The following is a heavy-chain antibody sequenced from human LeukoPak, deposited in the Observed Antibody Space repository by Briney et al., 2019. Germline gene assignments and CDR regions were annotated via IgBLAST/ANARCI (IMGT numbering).Heavy chain of an antibody. CDR3: AKASGDGGGYSSGWLDY. CDR1: GFTFSSYA. D-gene: IGHD6-19*01. CDR2: ISYDGSNK. J-gene: IGHJ4*02. Sequence: GGSLRLSCAASGFTFSSYAMSWVRQAPRKGLEWVAVISYDGSNKYYADSVKGRFTISRDNSKNTLYLQMNSLRAEDTAVYYCAKASGDGGGYSSGWLDYWGQGTLVTVSS. V-gene: IGHV3-30*18.